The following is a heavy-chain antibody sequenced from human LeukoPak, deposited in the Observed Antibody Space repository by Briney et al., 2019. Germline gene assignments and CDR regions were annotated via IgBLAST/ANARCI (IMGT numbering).Heavy chain of an antibody. CDR3: ARDRYCSGGSCHDTFDI. CDR1: GGSISSSSYY. CDR2: IYYSGST. V-gene: IGHV4-39*07. Sequence: SETLSLTCTVSGGSISSSSYYWGWIRQPPGKGLEWIGSIYYSGSTYYNPSLKSRVTISVDTSKNQFSLKPSSVTAADTAVYYCARDRYCSGGSCHDTFDIWGQGTMVTVSS. J-gene: IGHJ3*02. D-gene: IGHD2-15*01.